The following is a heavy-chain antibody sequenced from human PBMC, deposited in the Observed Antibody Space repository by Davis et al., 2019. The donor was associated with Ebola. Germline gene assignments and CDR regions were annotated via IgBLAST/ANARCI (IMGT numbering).Heavy chain of an antibody. CDR3: ARIDSGYSGLWFDP. V-gene: IGHV4-59*01. D-gene: IGHD5-12*01. J-gene: IGHJ5*02. CDR2: IYYSGST. Sequence: MPGGSLRLSCAVSGGSISNYYWSWIRQPPGKGLEWIGYIYYSGSTNYNPSLKSRVTTSVDTSKSQFSLRLTSVTAADTAMYYCARIDSGYSGLWFDPWGQGTLVTVSS. CDR1: GGSISNYY.